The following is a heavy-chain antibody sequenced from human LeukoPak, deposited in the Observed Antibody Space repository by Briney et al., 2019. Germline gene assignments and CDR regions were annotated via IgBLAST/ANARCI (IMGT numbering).Heavy chain of an antibody. CDR2: IYYSGST. D-gene: IGHD3-10*01. CDR3: ARHDYYGSGSRFDY. Sequence: SQTLSLTCTVSGGSISSGSYYWSWIRQPPGKGLEWIGYIYYSGSTNYNPSLKSRVTISVDTSKNQFSLKLSSVTAADTAVYYCARHDYYGSGSRFDYWGQGTLVTVSS. J-gene: IGHJ4*02. CDR1: GGSISSGSYY. V-gene: IGHV4-61*01.